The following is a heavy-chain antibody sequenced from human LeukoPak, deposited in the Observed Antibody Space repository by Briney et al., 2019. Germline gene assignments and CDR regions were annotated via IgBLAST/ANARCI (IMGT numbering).Heavy chain of an antibody. D-gene: IGHD3-3*01. CDR3: ARGSPKFWSGHRTSQNWFDP. J-gene: IGHJ5*02. CDR2: IYTSGST. Sequence: SETLSLTCTVSGGSVSSGSYYWSWIRQPAGKGLEWIGRIYTSGSTNYNPSLKSRVTMSVDTSKNQFSLKLSSVTAADTAVYYCARGSPKFWSGHRTSQNWFDPWGQGTLVTVSS. CDR1: GGSVSSGSYY. V-gene: IGHV4-61*02.